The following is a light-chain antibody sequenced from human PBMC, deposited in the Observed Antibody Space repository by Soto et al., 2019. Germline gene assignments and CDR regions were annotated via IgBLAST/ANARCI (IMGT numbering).Light chain of an antibody. CDR3: QQGNYWPYT. Sequence: EIVMTQSPATLSVSPGERATLSCRASQSVSSNLAWYQQKPGQAPRLLIYGASTRATGIPARLSGSGSGTDFNLTVSSLEPEDFAVYYCQQGNYWPYTFGQGTKLEIK. CDR1: QSVSSN. CDR2: GAS. V-gene: IGKV3-15*01. J-gene: IGKJ2*01.